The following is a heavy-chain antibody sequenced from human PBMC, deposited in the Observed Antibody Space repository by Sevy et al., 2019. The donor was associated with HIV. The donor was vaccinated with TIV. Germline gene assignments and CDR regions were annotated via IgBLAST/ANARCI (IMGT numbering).Heavy chain of an antibody. Sequence: SETLSLTCGVSGYSISSGYYWGWIRQPPGKGLEWIGEINHSGGINYNPSLKSRITISGDTSKNHFSLKLRSVTAADTAVYYCVGSSAGLLTGAPLRAFDVWGRGTMVTVSS. V-gene: IGHV4-38-2*01. CDR1: GYSISSGYY. CDR3: VGSSAGLLTGAPLRAFDV. D-gene: IGHD3-9*01. CDR2: INHSGGI. J-gene: IGHJ3*01.